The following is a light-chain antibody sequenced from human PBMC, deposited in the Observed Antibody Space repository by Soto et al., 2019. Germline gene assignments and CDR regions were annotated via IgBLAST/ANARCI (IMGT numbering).Light chain of an antibody. CDR2: GAS. Sequence: EIVLTQSPGTLSLSPGERATLSCRASQSVSSNFLAWYQRKPGQAPRLLIYGASSRATGVPDRFRGSVSGTDFTLTITRLEPEDLAVYYCQQYGSSPTFGQGTKVEIK. J-gene: IGKJ1*01. CDR3: QQYGSSPT. CDR1: QSVSSNF. V-gene: IGKV3-20*01.